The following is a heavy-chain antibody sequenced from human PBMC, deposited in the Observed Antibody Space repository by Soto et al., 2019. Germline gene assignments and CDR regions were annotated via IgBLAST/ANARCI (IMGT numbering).Heavy chain of an antibody. Sequence: ASVKVSCKASGYTFTGYYMHWVRQAPGQGLEWMGWINPNSGGTNYAQKFQGRVTMTRDTSISTAYMELNSLRDEDTAVYYCARDPYTSTTVTIMDYWGLGTLVTVSS. J-gene: IGHJ4*02. CDR2: INPNSGGT. D-gene: IGHD4-17*01. V-gene: IGHV1-2*02. CDR1: GYTFTGYY. CDR3: ARDPYTSTTVTIMDY.